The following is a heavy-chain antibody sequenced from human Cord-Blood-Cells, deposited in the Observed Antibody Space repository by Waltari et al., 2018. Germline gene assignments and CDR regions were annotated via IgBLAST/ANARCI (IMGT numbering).Heavy chain of an antibody. Sequence: QVQLQQWGAGLLKPSETLSLTCAVYGGSFSGYYWSWLRKPPGKGLEWIGEINHSGSTNYNPSLKSRVTISVDTSKNQFSLKLSSVTAADTAVYYCARGRGYCSSTSCYFAFDIWGQGTMVTVSS. CDR1: GGSFSGYY. J-gene: IGHJ3*02. D-gene: IGHD2-2*01. CDR3: ARGRGYCSSTSCYFAFDI. V-gene: IGHV4-34*01. CDR2: INHSGST.